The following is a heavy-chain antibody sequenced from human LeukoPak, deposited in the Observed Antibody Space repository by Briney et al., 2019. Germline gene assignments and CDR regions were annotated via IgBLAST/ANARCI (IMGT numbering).Heavy chain of an antibody. D-gene: IGHD6-13*01. CDR1: GYTFTSHY. Sequence: ASVKVSCKASGYTFTSHYMHWVRQAPGQGLEWMGIINPSGGSTSYAQKFQGRVTMTRDMSTSTVYMELSSLRSEDTAVYYCARGGYSSSSHLQGFDYWGQGTLVTVSS. CDR2: INPSGGST. J-gene: IGHJ4*02. V-gene: IGHV1-46*01. CDR3: ARGGYSSSSHLQGFDY.